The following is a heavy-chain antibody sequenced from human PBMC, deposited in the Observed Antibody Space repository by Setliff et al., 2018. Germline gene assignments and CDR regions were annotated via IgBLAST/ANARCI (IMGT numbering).Heavy chain of an antibody. V-gene: IGHV3-74*03. Sequence: GGSLRLSCAASGFTFSSSAMHWIRQAPGKGLVWVSRISSDGSGTTYADSVKGRFTISRDNAKNTLYLQMNGLRSEDTAVYFCARDRTYDSRGYYPGQYGMDVWGQGTSVTVSS. J-gene: IGHJ6*02. D-gene: IGHD3-22*01. CDR3: ARDRTYDSRGYYPGQYGMDV. CDR1: GFTFSSSA. CDR2: ISSDGSGT.